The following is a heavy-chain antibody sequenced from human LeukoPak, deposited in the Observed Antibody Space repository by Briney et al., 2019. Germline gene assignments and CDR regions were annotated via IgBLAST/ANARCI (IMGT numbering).Heavy chain of an antibody. CDR3: ARGAPCDFWGGYPCYYYYYGMDV. D-gene: IGHD3-3*01. J-gene: IGHJ6*02. CDR2: ISAYNGNT. V-gene: IGHV1-18*01. Sequence: ASVKVSCKASGYTFTSYGISWVRQAPGQGLEWMGWISAYNGNTNYAQKLQGRVTMTTDTSTSTAYMELRSLRSDDTAVYYCARGAPCDFWGGYPCYYYYYGMDVWGQGTTVTVSS. CDR1: GYTFTSYG.